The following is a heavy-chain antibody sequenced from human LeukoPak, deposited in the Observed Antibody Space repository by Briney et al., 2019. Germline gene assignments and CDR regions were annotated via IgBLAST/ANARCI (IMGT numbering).Heavy chain of an antibody. J-gene: IGHJ6*03. CDR3: ARVYYYYYMDV. V-gene: IGHV3-74*01. CDR1: GFTFSSYG. CDR2: INSDGSST. Sequence: GGSLRLSCAASGFTFSSYGMHWVRQAPGKGLVWVSRINSDGSSTSYADSVKGRFTISRDNAKNTLYLQMNSLRAEDTAVYYCARVYYYYYMDVWGKGTTVTVSS.